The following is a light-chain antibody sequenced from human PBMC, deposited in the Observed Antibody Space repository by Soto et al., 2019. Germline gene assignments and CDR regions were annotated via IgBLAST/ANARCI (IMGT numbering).Light chain of an antibody. CDR2: GNS. CDR3: QTYDVSLSAGI. CDR1: SSNIGAGSD. Sequence: QSVLTQPPSVSGAPGQRVTISCTGTSSNIGAGSDVHWYQQLPGTAPRLLIYGNSNRASGVPDRFSYSKSGTSASLDISGLQAEDEADYYCQTYDVSLSAGIFGGGTKLTVL. J-gene: IGLJ2*01. V-gene: IGLV1-40*01.